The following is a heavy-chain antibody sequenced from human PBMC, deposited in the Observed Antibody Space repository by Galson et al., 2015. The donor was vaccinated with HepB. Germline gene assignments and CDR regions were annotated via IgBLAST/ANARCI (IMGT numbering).Heavy chain of an antibody. CDR1: GFTFSSYA. CDR3: AKVGKKASVVVVDAACLNYYYYMDV. J-gene: IGHJ6*03. D-gene: IGHD2-15*01. CDR2: ISGSGGST. Sequence: SLRLSCAASGFTFSSYAMTWVRQAPGKGLEWVSAISGSGGSTYYADSVKGRVTITRDTSKNTPYLQLNSLRSEDTAVYYCAKVGKKASVVVVDAACLNYYYYMDVWGKGTTVTVSS. V-gene: IGHV3-23*01.